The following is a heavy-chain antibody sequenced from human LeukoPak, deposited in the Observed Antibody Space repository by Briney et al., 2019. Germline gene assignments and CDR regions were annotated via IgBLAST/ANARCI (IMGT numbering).Heavy chain of an antibody. D-gene: IGHD2-15*01. V-gene: IGHV5-51*01. Sequence: GESLKISCKGSGYSFTSYWIGWVRQMPGKGLEWMGIIYPGDSDTRYSPSFQGQVTISADKSISTAYLQWSSLKASDTAMYYCARQYCSGGSCYFIDYWGQGTLVTASS. CDR1: GYSFTSYW. CDR2: IYPGDSDT. CDR3: ARQYCSGGSCYFIDY. J-gene: IGHJ4*02.